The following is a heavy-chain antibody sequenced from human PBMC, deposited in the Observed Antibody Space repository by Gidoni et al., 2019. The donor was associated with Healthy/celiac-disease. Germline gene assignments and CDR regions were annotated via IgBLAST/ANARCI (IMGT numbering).Heavy chain of an antibody. V-gene: IGHV4-4*07. J-gene: IGHJ6*02. Sequence: QVQLQESGPGLVKPSETLSLTCAVSGGSFSSYYWSWIRQPAGKGLEWIGRIDSRGSTNYNPSLKSRVTRSVNTSKNQFSLRLNSVTAADTAVYYCARAMFRAKEARDYGMDVWGQGTTVSVSS. D-gene: IGHD6-6*01. CDR3: ARAMFRAKEARDYGMDV. CDR2: IDSRGST. CDR1: GGSFSSYY.